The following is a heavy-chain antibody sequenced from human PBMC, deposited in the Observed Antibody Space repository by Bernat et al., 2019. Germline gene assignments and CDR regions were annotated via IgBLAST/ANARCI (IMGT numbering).Heavy chain of an antibody. CDR1: GYSISSGYY. CDR3: ARSPGRITGINWFDP. D-gene: IGHD1-20*01. CDR2: IYHSGST. V-gene: IGHV4-38-2*01. Sequence: QVQLQESGPGLVKPSETLSLTCAVSGYSISSGYYWGWIRQPPGKGLEWIRSIYHSGSTYYNPSLKSRVTISVDTSKNQFSLKLSSVTAADTAVYYCARSPGRITGINWFDPWGQGTLVTVSS. J-gene: IGHJ5*02.